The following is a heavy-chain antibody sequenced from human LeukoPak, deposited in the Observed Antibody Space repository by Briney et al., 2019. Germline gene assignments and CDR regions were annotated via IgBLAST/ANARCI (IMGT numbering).Heavy chain of an antibody. CDR1: GFTFSSYA. D-gene: IGHD3-22*01. V-gene: IGHV3-30-3*01. CDR3: ARDREYYYDSSGYYSRGARRNNWFDP. J-gene: IGHJ5*02. Sequence: PGRSLRLSCAAPGFTFSSYAMHWVRQAPGKGLEWVAVISYDGSNKYYADSVKGRFTISRDNSKNTLHLQMNSLRSEDTAVYYCARDREYYYDSSGYYSRGARRNNWFDPWGQGTLVTVSS. CDR2: ISYDGSNK.